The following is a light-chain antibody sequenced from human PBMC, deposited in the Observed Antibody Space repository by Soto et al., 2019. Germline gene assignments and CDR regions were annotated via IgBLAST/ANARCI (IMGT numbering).Light chain of an antibody. Sequence: EIVLTQSPSTLSLSPGGRATLSCRASQSVNSNLAWYQQKAGQAPRLLIYGTSTRATGIPARFSGSGSGTGFTLTISSLQFEDFAVYYCQQYNNWPRTFGQGTKVDIK. CDR3: QQYNNWPRT. V-gene: IGKV3-15*01. J-gene: IGKJ1*01. CDR1: QSVNSN. CDR2: GTS.